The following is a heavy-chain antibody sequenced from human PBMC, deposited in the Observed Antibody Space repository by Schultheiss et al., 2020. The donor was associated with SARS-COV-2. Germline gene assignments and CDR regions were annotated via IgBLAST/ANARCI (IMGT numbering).Heavy chain of an antibody. Sequence: SQTLSLTCAVYGGSFSGYYWIWIRQPPGKGLEWIGEINHSGSTNYNASLKSRVTISVDTSENQFSLNLSSVTAADTAVYYCASISLSSVSTRRPGHWGQGTLVTVSS. D-gene: IGHD6-6*01. J-gene: IGHJ4*02. CDR1: GGSFSGYY. CDR2: INHSGST. CDR3: ASISLSSVSTRRPGH. V-gene: IGHV4-34*01.